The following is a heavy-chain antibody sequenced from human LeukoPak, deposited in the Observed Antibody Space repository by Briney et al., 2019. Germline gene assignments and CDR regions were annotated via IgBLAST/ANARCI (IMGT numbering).Heavy chain of an antibody. CDR3: ASIVVVPAAIPNAFDI. J-gene: IGHJ3*02. D-gene: IGHD2-2*02. CDR2: FDPEDGET. Sequence: ASVKVSCKVSGYTLTELSMHWVRQAPGKGLEWMGGFDPEDGETIYAQKFQGRVTMTEDTSTDTAYMELSSLRSEDTAVYYCASIVVVPAAIPNAFDIWGQGTMVTVSS. V-gene: IGHV1-24*01. CDR1: GYTLTELS.